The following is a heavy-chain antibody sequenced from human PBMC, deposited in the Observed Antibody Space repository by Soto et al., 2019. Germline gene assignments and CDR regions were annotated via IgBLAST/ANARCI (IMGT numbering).Heavy chain of an antibody. CDR1: GGTFSSYA. V-gene: IGHV1-69*13. J-gene: IGHJ4*02. Sequence: GASVKLSCNASGGTFSSYAISLVRQAPGQGLEWMGGIIPIFGTANYAQKFQGRVTITADESTSTAYMELSSLRSEDTAVYYCARDRDYYDSSGNRYYFDYWGQGTLVTVSS. CDR2: IIPIFGTA. D-gene: IGHD3-22*01. CDR3: ARDRDYYDSSGNRYYFDY.